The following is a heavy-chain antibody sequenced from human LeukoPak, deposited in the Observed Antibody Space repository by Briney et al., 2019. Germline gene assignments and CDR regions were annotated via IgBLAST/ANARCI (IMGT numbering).Heavy chain of an antibody. CDR1: GGSISNSNYY. Sequence: SETLSLTCTVSGGSISNSNYYWGWIRQPPGKGLEWIGEINHSGSTNYNPSLKSRVTISVDTSKNQFSLKLSSVTAADTAVYYCAGLDIVVVPAAIGDYYYYGMDVWGQGTTVTVSS. V-gene: IGHV4-39*07. CDR2: INHSGST. CDR3: AGLDIVVVPAAIGDYYYYGMDV. D-gene: IGHD2-2*02. J-gene: IGHJ6*02.